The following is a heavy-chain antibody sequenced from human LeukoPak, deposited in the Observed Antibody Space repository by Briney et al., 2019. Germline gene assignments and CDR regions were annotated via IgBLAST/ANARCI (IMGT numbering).Heavy chain of an antibody. V-gene: IGHV3-23*01. J-gene: IGHJ4*02. CDR1: GFTFSSYA. CDR3: AKQTSYCSSTSCYLSEFDY. D-gene: IGHD2-2*01. CDR2: ISGSGGST. Sequence: GGFLRLSCAASGFTFSSYAMSWVRQAPGKGLEWVSAISGSGGSTYYADSVKGRFTISRDNSKNTLYLQMNSLRAEDPAVYYCAKQTSYCSSTSCYLSEFDYWGQGTLVTVSS.